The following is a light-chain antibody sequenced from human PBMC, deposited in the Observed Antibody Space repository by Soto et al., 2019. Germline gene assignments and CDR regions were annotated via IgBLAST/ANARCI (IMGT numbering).Light chain of an antibody. CDR3: CSYAGSSTFVV. CDR2: EGS. Sequence: QPASVSGSPGQSITISCTGTSSDVGSYNLVSWYQQHPGKAPKLMIYEGSKRPSGVSNRFSGSKSGNTASLTISGLQAEEEAVYYCCSYAGSSTFVVFGGGTKLTVL. J-gene: IGLJ2*01. CDR1: SSDVGSYNL. V-gene: IGLV2-23*03.